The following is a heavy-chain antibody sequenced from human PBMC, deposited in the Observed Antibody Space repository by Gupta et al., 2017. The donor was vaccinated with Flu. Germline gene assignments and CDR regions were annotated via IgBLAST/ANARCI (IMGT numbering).Heavy chain of an antibody. D-gene: IGHD2-2*01. CDR3: AKRGMGCSSTSCSVY. CDR2: VSGSGGST. Sequence: APGKGLEWVSAVSGSGGSTYYADSVKGRFTISRDNSKNTLYLQMHSLRAEDTAVYYCAKRGMGCSSTSCSVYWGQGTLVTISS. V-gene: IGHV3-23*01. J-gene: IGHJ4*02.